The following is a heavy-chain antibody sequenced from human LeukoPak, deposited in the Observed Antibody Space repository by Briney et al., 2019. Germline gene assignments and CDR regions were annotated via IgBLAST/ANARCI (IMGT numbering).Heavy chain of an antibody. J-gene: IGHJ6*02. V-gene: IGHV1-18*01. CDR1: GYTFTSYG. D-gene: IGHD2-2*01. CDR3: ARDHPASYYYGMDV. CDR2: ISAYNGNT. Sequence: ASVKVSCKASGYTFTSYGISWVRQAPGQGLEWMGWISAYNGNTNYAQKLQGRVTMTTDTSTSTAYMELRSLRSDDTAVYYCARDHPASYYYGMDVWGQGTTVTVSS.